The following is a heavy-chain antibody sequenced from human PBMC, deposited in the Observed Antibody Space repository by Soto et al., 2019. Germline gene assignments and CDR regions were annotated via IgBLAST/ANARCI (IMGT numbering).Heavy chain of an antibody. J-gene: IGHJ6*03. D-gene: IGHD2-2*01. CDR2: ISNTAITD. CDR3: ARDLHQTLSHKHYYYYLDV. Sequence: GGSLRLSCVASGFSFSDYSMTWMRQAPGGGLDFVAFISNTAITDYYADSVKGRFTISRDNARNSVYLQMDSLRAEDAAVYYCARDLHQTLSHKHYYYYLDVWGTGTTVTVS. CDR1: GFSFSDYS. V-gene: IGHV3-11*01.